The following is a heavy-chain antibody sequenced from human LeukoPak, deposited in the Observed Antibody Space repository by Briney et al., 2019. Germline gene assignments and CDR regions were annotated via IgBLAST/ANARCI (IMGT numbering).Heavy chain of an antibody. CDR3: ARFLSVTNVGRYDAFDI. CDR2: IYYSGST. J-gene: IGHJ3*02. Sequence: SETLSLTCTVSGGSISSYYWSWIRQPPGKGLEWIGYIYYSGSTNYNPSLKSRVTISVDTSKNQFSLKLTSVTAADTAVYYCARFLSVTNVGRYDAFDIWGQGTMVTVSS. V-gene: IGHV4-59*08. CDR1: GGSISSYY. D-gene: IGHD4-17*01.